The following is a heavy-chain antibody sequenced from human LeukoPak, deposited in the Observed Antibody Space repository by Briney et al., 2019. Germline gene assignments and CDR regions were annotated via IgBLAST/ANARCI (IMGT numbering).Heavy chain of an antibody. CDR3: ARGRNWNYGASDY. CDR2: ISGSGGST. J-gene: IGHJ4*02. CDR1: GFTFSSYA. D-gene: IGHD1-7*01. V-gene: IGHV3-23*01. Sequence: PGGSLRLSCAASGFTFSSYAMSWVRQAPGKGLEWVSAISGSGGSTYYADSVKGRFTISRDNSKNTLYLQMNSLRAEDTAVYYCARGRNWNYGASDYWGQGTLVTVSS.